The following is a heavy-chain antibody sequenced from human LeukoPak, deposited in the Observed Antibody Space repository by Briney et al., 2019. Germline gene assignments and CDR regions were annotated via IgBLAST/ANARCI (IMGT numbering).Heavy chain of an antibody. V-gene: IGHV4-59*01. Sequence: SETLSLTCTVSGGSISSYYWSWIRQPPGKGLEWIGYTYYRGSTNYNPSLKSRVTISVDTSKNQFSLKLSSVTAADTAVYYCARGFGVVSAISNYYYMDVWGKGTTVTVSS. D-gene: IGHD3-3*01. CDR1: GGSISSYY. J-gene: IGHJ6*03. CDR2: TYYRGST. CDR3: ARGFGVVSAISNYYYMDV.